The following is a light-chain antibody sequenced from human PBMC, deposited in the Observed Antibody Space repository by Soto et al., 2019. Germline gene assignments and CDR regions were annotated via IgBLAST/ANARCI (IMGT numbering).Light chain of an antibody. CDR2: AAS. Sequence: IQMTQSPSSLSXXXXXXXXXXXXASQSISNYLNWYQQKPGKAXKLLSYAASXXQXGVPSRXSGSGSGTDFTLTISSLQPEDFATYYCQQSYSTRITFGQGTRLEIK. CDR3: QQSYSTRIT. J-gene: IGKJ5*01. CDR1: QSISNY. V-gene: IGKV1-39*01.